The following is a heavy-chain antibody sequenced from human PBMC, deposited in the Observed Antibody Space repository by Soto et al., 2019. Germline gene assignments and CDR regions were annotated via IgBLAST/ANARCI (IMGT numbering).Heavy chain of an antibody. CDR3: ARDLYSGYDHYYYYYGMDV. CDR2: IWYDGSNK. Sequence: QVQLVESGGGVVQPGRSLRLSCAASGFTFSSYGMHWVRQAPGKGLEWVAVIWYDGSNKYYADSVKGRFTISRDNSKNTLYLQMNSLGAEDTAVYYCARDLYSGYDHYYYYYGMDVWGQGTTVTVSS. D-gene: IGHD5-12*01. CDR1: GFTFSSYG. V-gene: IGHV3-33*01. J-gene: IGHJ6*02.